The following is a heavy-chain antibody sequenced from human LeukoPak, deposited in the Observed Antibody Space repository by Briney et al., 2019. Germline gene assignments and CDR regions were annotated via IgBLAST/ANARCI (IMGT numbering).Heavy chain of an antibody. CDR2: ISGSGGST. Sequence: GGSLRLSCAASGFTFSSYAMSWVRQAPGKELEWVSAISGSGGSTYYADSVKGRFTISRDNSKNTLYLQVNSLRAEDTAVYYCAKDHSWGTKTDIVVVPAAILEDYWGQGTLVTVSS. J-gene: IGHJ4*02. CDR3: AKDHSWGTKTDIVVVPAAILEDY. V-gene: IGHV3-23*01. D-gene: IGHD2-2*02. CDR1: GFTFSSYA.